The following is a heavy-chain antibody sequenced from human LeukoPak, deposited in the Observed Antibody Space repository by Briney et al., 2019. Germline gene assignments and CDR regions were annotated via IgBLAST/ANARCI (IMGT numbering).Heavy chain of an antibody. V-gene: IGHV3-21*01. CDR3: ARDISWDYVWGSYRSLYYYYGMDV. D-gene: IGHD3-16*02. J-gene: IGHJ6*02. CDR2: ISSSGSYI. Sequence: GGSLRLSCAASGFTFSSYSMNWVRQAPGKGLEWVSSISSSGSYIYYADSVKGRFTISRDNAKNSLYLQMNSLRAEDTAVYYCARDISWDYVWGSYRSLYYYYGMDVWGQGTTVTVSS. CDR1: GFTFSSYS.